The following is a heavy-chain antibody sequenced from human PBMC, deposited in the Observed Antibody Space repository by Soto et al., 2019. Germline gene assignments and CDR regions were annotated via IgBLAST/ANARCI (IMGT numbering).Heavy chain of an antibody. Sequence: GGSLRLSCAASGFTFSSYAMSWVRQAPGKGLEWVSAISGSGDSTYYADSVKGRFTISRDNSKNTLYLQMNSLRAEDTAVYYCAIGSYYDSSGYQFDYWGQGTLVTVSS. D-gene: IGHD3-22*01. V-gene: IGHV3-23*01. CDR3: AIGSYYDSSGYQFDY. J-gene: IGHJ4*02. CDR1: GFTFSSYA. CDR2: ISGSGDST.